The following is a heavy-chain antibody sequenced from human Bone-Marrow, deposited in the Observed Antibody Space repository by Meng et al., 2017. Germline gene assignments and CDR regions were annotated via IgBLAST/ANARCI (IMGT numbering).Heavy chain of an antibody. CDR2: ISGSGDTM. Sequence: GESLKISCAASGFSFSDYEMNWVRQAPGKGLEWVSYISGSGDTMYHADSVKGRFTISRDNAKNSLYLQMNSLRPEDTAVYYCARDGNLGWSFDYWGQGTLVTVSS. D-gene: IGHD2-15*01. CDR3: ARDGNLGWSFDY. CDR1: GFSFSDYE. J-gene: IGHJ4*02. V-gene: IGHV3-48*03.